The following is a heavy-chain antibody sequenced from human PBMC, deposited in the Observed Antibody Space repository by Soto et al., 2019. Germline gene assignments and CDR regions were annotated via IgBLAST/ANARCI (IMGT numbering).Heavy chain of an antibody. CDR2: IAPGNGNT. V-gene: IGHV1-3*01. CDR1: GYTFTDYA. Sequence: QVQLVQSGAEVKKPGASVKVFCKASGYTFTDYAIHWVRQAPGQRLELMGWIAPGNGNTKYSQNFQGRVTITRDTSATTAYMALSSLRSEDTAVYSCAKGSRMWTPDYWGEGTLVTVSS. CDR3: AKGSRMWTPDY. D-gene: IGHD2-21*01. J-gene: IGHJ4*02.